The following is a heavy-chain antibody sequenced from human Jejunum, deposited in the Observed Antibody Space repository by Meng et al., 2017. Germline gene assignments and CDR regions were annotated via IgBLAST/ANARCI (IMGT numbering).Heavy chain of an antibody. J-gene: IGHJ4*02. CDR1: GFILSNYE. CDR2: IHKSGGDI. D-gene: IGHD3-10*01. Sequence: GESLKISCAAPGFILSNYEMSWVRQAPGKGLEWISYIHKSGGDIDYADSVKGRFTISRDNAKNTLYLQMNTLRVEDTAVYYCASLVVREEGECWGQGTLVTVSS. V-gene: IGHV3-48*03. CDR3: ASLVVREEGEC.